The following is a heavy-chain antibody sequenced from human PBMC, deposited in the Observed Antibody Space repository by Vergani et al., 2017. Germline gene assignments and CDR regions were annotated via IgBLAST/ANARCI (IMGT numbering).Heavy chain of an antibody. V-gene: IGHV1-18*01. D-gene: IGHD2-15*01. CDR2: ISAYNGNT. CDR1: GYTFTNYG. J-gene: IGHJ4*02. Sequence: QVQLVQSGAEVKKPGASVKVSCKASGYTFTNYGISWVRQAPGQGLEWMGWISAYNGNTNYAQKLQGRFTMTTDTSTSTAYMELRSLRSDDTAVYYCAKIYCSGGSCYSDFDYWGQGTLVTVSS. CDR3: AKIYCSGGSCYSDFDY.